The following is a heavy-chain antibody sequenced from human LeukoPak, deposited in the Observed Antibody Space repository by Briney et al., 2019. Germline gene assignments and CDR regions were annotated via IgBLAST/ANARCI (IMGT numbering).Heavy chain of an antibody. CDR1: GFTFSTYR. J-gene: IGHJ4*02. V-gene: IGHV3-30*03. CDR3: ARDSYGDYYFDY. D-gene: IGHD4-17*01. Sequence: GGSLRLSCAASGFTFSTYRVHWVRQAPGRGLEWVALISYDGSDKYYAESVKGRLSISRDNSKNTLFLQMNSLRADDTAVYYCARDSYGDYYFDYWGQGTLVTVSS. CDR2: ISYDGSDK.